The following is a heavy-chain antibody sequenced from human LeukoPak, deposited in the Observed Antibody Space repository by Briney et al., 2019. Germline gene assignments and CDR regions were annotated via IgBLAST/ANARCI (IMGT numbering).Heavy chain of an antibody. Sequence: GGSLRLSCAASGFTFSSFGMNWVRQAPGKGLEWVSSISSSSSFIYYADSVRGRFTISRDNAKNSLYLQMNSLRAEDTAVYYCARGRGYYYYMDVWGKGTTVTISS. J-gene: IGHJ6*03. CDR3: ARGRGYYYYMDV. CDR1: GFTFSSFG. V-gene: IGHV3-21*01. CDR2: ISSSSSFI.